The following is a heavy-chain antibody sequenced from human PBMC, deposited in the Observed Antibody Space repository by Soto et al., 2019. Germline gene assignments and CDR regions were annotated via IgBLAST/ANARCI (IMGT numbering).Heavy chain of an antibody. Sequence: PGGSLRLSCAASGFTFSTYWMSWVRQAPGKGLEWVANINQDGSEKYYVDSVKGRFTISRDNARNSLYLQVNSLRADDTAMFYCARSSGYHDTYPTNQYFHHWGHGTLVTVSS. J-gene: IGHJ1*01. CDR1: GFTFSTYW. CDR3: ARSSGYHDTYPTNQYFHH. D-gene: IGHD3-22*01. CDR2: INQDGSEK. V-gene: IGHV3-7*01.